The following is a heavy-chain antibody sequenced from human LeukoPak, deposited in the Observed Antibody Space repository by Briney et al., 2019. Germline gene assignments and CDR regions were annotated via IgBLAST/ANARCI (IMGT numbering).Heavy chain of an antibody. Sequence: PSQTLSLTCTVAGGSISSGSYYWSWIRQPAGKGLEWIGRIYTSGSTNYNPSLKSRVTISVDTSKNRFSLKLSSVTAADTAVYYCAGSTIFGVVFGRVRTRAPVDYWGQGTLVTVSS. D-gene: IGHD3-3*01. CDR3: AGSTIFGVVFGRVRTRAPVDY. J-gene: IGHJ4*02. V-gene: IGHV4-61*02. CDR1: GGSISSGSYY. CDR2: IYTSGST.